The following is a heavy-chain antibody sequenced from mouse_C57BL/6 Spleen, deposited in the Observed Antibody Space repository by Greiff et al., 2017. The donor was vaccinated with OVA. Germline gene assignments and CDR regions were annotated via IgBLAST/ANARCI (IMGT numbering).Heavy chain of an antibody. J-gene: IGHJ2*01. CDR2: ISDGGSYT. V-gene: IGHV5-4*01. Sequence: EVQGVESGGGLVKPGGSLKLSCAASGFTFSSYAMSWVRQTPEKRLEWVATISDGGSYTYYPDNVKGRFTISRDNAKNNLYLQMSHLKSEDTAMYYCARVTTEYYFDYWGQGTTLTVSS. CDR3: ARVTTEYYFDY. CDR1: GFTFSSYA. D-gene: IGHD2-12*01.